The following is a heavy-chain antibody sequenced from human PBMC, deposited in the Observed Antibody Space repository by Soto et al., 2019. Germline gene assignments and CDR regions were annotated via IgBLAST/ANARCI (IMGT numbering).Heavy chain of an antibody. CDR2: IYYSGSA. Sequence: QVQLQESGPGLVKPSQTLSLTCTVSGGSISSDNYFWSWIRQHPGKGLEWIGYIYYSGSAYYNPSLKSRVTISVDTSNNQFSLRLNSVTXXXXXXYYCAREVSSAVTSDAFDIWGQGTMVTVSS. D-gene: IGHD3-10*01. CDR3: AREVSSAVTSDAFDI. J-gene: IGHJ3*02. CDR1: GGSISSDNYF. V-gene: IGHV4-31*06.